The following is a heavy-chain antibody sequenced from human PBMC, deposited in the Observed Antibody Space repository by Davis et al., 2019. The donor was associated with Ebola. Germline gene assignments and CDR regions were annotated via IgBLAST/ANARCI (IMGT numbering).Heavy chain of an antibody. CDR2: IKQDGSEI. CDR3: ARDKDLPLYYESHGMDV. Sequence: GESLKISCAVSGFTFSSYWMSWVRQAPGKGLEWVANIKQDGSEIHYVDSVKGRFTISRDNDNNSLYLQMNSLRDEDTAVYYCARDKDLPLYYESHGMDVWGQGTTVTVSS. V-gene: IGHV3-7*01. J-gene: IGHJ6*02. CDR1: GFTFSSYW. D-gene: IGHD3-22*01.